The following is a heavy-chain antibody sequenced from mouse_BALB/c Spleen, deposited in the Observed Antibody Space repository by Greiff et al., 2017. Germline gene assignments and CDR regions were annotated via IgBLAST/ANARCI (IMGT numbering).Heavy chain of an antibody. Sequence: EVQLQQSGAELVKPGASVKLSCTASGFNIKDTYMHWVKQRPEQGLEWIGRIDPANGNTKYDPKFQGKATITADTSSNTAYLQLSSLTSEDTAVYYCARDYGSSTRYFDVWGAGTTVTVAS. V-gene: IGHV14-3*02. D-gene: IGHD1-1*01. CDR3: ARDYGSSTRYFDV. CDR2: IDPANGNT. J-gene: IGHJ1*01. CDR1: GFNIKDTY.